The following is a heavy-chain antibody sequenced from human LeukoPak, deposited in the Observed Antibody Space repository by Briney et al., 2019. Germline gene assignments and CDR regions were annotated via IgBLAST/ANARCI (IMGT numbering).Heavy chain of an antibody. J-gene: IGHJ3*02. Sequence: ASVKVSCKASGYTFTSYGISWVRQAPGQGLEWMGWISANNGYTNHAQKLQGRVTMTTDTSTTTAYMQLTSLTSDDTAVYYCARDEHYYGSRTYYRRASTFDIWGQGTMVTVSS. CDR3: ARDEHYYGSRTYYRRASTFDI. D-gene: IGHD3-10*01. V-gene: IGHV1-18*04. CDR1: GYTFTSYG. CDR2: ISANNGYT.